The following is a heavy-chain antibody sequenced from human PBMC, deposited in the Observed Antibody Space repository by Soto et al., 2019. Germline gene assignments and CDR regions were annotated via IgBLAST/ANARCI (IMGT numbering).Heavy chain of an antibody. V-gene: IGHV4-31*03. J-gene: IGHJ1*01. D-gene: IGHD5-12*01. CDR3: ARDYSGYDFLH. CDR2: ISYSGNT. Sequence: SETLSLTCTVSGGSISSGGHFWNWIRQHPGKGLEWIGYISYSGNTYYNPSLKSRVTISVDTSKNQFSLKMSSVTAADTAVYYCARDYSGYDFLHWGQGTLVTVLL. CDR1: GGSISSGGHF.